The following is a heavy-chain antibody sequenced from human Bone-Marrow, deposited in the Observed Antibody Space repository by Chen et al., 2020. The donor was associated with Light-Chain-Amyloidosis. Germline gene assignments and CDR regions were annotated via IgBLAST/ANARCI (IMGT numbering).Heavy chain of an antibody. D-gene: IGHD3-10*01. Sequence: ETLXXTXSVSGVSLSAYYWSWIRQPPGKGLEWIGYTYWGGSTTYKPSLKSRVTISXDMXXXXXXXXXXXXXXXXXXVYYCAKDSDNCMDVWGQATTVTVSS. J-gene: IGHJ6*02. CDR1: GVSLSAYY. CDR3: AKDSDNCMDV. V-gene: IGHV4-59*01. CDR2: TYWGGST.